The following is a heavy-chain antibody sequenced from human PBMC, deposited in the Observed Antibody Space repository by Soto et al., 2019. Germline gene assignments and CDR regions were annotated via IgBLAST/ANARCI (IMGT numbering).Heavy chain of an antibody. D-gene: IGHD6-19*01. V-gene: IGHV2-5*02. J-gene: IGHJ1*01. CDR2: TYWDADR. CDR1: GFSFNTRGVG. Sequence: QITLKESGPTLVKPTQTLALNCTFSGFSFNTRGVGVAWIRQPPGKALEWLAVTYWDADRRYRPSLTDRLTITKDISTNQVVLTMTNMDPVDTGTYYCAHLVPGPLSFAYWAQGALVTVSS. CDR3: AHLVPGPLSFAY.